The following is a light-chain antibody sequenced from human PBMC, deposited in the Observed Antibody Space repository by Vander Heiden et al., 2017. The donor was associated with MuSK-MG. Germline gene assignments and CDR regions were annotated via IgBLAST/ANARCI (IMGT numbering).Light chain of an antibody. CDR3: CSYAGSYTFEV. Sequence: QSALTQPRSVSGSPGQSVTISCTGTSSDVGGYNYVSWYQQPPGKAPKLMIYDVSKRPSGVPDRFSGSKSGNTASLTISGLQAEDEADYYCCSYAGSYTFEVFGGGTKLTVL. CDR1: SSDVGGYNY. V-gene: IGLV2-11*01. CDR2: DVS. J-gene: IGLJ2*01.